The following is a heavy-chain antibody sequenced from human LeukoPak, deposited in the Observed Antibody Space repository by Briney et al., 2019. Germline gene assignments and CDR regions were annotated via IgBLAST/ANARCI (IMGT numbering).Heavy chain of an antibody. CDR2: IIPIFGTA. CDR1: GGTFSSYA. J-gene: IGHJ6*02. V-gene: IGHV1-69*13. Sequence: ASVKVSCKASGGTFSSYAISWVRQAPGQGLEWMGGIIPIFGTANYAQKFQGRVTITADESTSTAYMELSSLRSEDTAVYYCARSKSSSWYPSYYYYGMDVWGQGTTVTVSS. D-gene: IGHD6-13*01. CDR3: ARSKSSSWYPSYYYYGMDV.